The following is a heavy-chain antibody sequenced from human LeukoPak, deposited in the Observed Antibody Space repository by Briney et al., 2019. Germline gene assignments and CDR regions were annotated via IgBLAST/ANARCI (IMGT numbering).Heavy chain of an antibody. CDR3: ARTVYSANLHFDY. V-gene: IGHV4-59*01. D-gene: IGHD5-18*01. CDR2: IYYSGST. Sequence: SETLSLTCTVSGGSISSYYWSWIRQPPGKGLEWIGYIYYSGSTNYNPSHKSRVTISVDTSKNQFSLKLSSVTAADTAVYYCARTVYSANLHFDYWGQGTLVTVSS. CDR1: GGSISSYY. J-gene: IGHJ4*02.